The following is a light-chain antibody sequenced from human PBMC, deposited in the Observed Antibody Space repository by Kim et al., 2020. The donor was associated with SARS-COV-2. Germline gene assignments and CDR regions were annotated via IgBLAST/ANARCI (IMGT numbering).Light chain of an antibody. CDR1: SDDIGTYNF. CDR3: SAHGSYEYFYV. Sequence: QSALTQPPSASGSPGQSVTISCTGTSDDIGTYNFVSWYQQHPGKAPKLILFEVNKRPSGVPDRFSGSRSGNTASLTVSGLQAEDEADYYCSAHGSYEYFYVFGTGTKVTVL. V-gene: IGLV2-8*01. J-gene: IGLJ1*01. CDR2: EVN.